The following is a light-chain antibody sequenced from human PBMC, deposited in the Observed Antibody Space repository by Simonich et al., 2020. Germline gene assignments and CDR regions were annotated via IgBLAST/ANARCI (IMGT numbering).Light chain of an antibody. CDR1: QSVSSSY. J-gene: IGKJ2*01. CDR3: QQYGSSPYT. CDR2: DAS. Sequence: EIVLTQSPGTLSLSPGERATLSCRASQSVSSSYLAWYQQKPGLAPRLLIYDASSRATGIPYRFSGSGSGTDFTLTISRLEPEDFAVYYCQQYGSSPYTFGQGTKLEIK. V-gene: IGKV3D-20*01.